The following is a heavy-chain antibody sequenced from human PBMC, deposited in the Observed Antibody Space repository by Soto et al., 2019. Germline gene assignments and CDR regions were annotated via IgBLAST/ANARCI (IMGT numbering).Heavy chain of an antibody. CDR2: IWYDGSNK. CDR3: ARRGQQLASYYYYYGMDV. V-gene: IGHV3-33*01. J-gene: IGHJ6*02. Sequence: HPGGSLRLSCAASGFTFSSYGMHWARQAPGKGLEWVAVIWYDGSNKYYADSVKGRFTISRDNSKNTLYLQMNSLRAEDTAVYYCARRGQQLASYYYYYGMDVWGQGTTVTVSS. CDR1: GFTFSSYG. D-gene: IGHD6-13*01.